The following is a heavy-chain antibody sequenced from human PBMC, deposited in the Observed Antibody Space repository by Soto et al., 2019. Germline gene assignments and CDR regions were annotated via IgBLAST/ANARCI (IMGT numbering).Heavy chain of an antibody. Sequence: AASVKVSCTASGYTFTSYGISWVRQAPGQGLEWMGWISAYNGNTNYAQKLQGRVTMTTDTSTSTAYMELRSLRSDDTAVYYCARGGRGVYYDSSGYYGSVFSLQGGAFAIWGQGKMVTV. J-gene: IGHJ3*02. V-gene: IGHV1-18*04. CDR3: ARGGRGVYYDSSGYYGSVFSLQGGAFAI. CDR1: GYTFTSYG. CDR2: ISAYNGNT. D-gene: IGHD3-22*01.